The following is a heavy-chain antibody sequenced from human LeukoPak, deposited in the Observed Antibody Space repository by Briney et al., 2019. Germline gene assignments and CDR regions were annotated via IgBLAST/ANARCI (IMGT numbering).Heavy chain of an antibody. CDR3: ARAGHCGGDCYSPTNFDY. V-gene: IGHV3-21*01. CDR1: GFTFSNYA. Sequence: GSLRLSCAASGFTFSNYAMIWVRQAPGKGLEWVSSISSSSSYIYYADSVKGRFTISRDNAKNSLYLQMNSLRAEDTAVYYCARAGHCGGDCYSPTNFDYWGQGTLVTVSS. CDR2: ISSSSSYI. J-gene: IGHJ4*02. D-gene: IGHD2-21*01.